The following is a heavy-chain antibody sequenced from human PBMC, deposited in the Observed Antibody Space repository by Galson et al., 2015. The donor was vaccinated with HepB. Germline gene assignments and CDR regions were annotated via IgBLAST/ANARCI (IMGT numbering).Heavy chain of an antibody. CDR3: ASSYYDSSGYYYDAFDI. CDR1: GFTFSSYW. CDR2: INSDGSST. Sequence: SLRLSCAASGFTFSSYWMHWVRQAPGKGLVWVSRINSDGSSTSYADSVKGRFTISRDNAKNTLYLQMNSLRAEDTAVYYRASSYYDSSGYYYDAFDIWGQGTMVTVSS. V-gene: IGHV3-74*01. D-gene: IGHD3-22*01. J-gene: IGHJ3*02.